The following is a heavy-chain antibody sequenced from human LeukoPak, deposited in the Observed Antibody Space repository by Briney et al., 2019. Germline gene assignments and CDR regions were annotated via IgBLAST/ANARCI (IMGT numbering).Heavy chain of an antibody. CDR1: GFTFSSCA. Sequence: GGSLRLSCAASGFTFSSCAMSWVRQAPGKGLEWVSGISGSGGTTDYADSVKGRFTISRDNSKNTLYLQMHSLRAEDTAVYYCAKSAHEAAVAATAFDYWGQGTLVTASS. J-gene: IGHJ4*02. CDR3: AKSAHEAAVAATAFDY. V-gene: IGHV3-23*01. CDR2: ISGSGGTT. D-gene: IGHD6-19*01.